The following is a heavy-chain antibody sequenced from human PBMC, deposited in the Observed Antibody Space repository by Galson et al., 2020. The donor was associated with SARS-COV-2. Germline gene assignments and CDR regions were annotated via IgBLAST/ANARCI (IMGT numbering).Heavy chain of an antibody. Sequence: GESLKISCAASGFTFSHYGMQWVRQAPGKGLEWVAVISYDGSNKYHADSVKGRFTISRDNSKNTLYLQMNSLSPEDTAVYYCFRGDASSWYLQHWGQGTLVIVSS. J-gene: IGHJ1*01. D-gene: IGHD3-16*01. CDR3: FRGDASSWYLQH. CDR1: GFTFSHYG. CDR2: ISYDGSNK. V-gene: IGHV3-30*03.